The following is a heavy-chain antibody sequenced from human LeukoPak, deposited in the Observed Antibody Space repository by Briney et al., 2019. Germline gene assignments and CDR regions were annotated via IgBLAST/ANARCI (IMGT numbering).Heavy chain of an antibody. Sequence: ASVKVSFKASGYTFTDYYMHWVRQAPGQGLEWMGWINPNSGGTNYAQKFQGRVAMTRDTSISTAYMELSRLRSDDTAVYYCARDLGFDSNWFDPWGQGTLVTVSS. CDR1: GYTFTDYY. V-gene: IGHV1-2*02. CDR2: INPNSGGT. CDR3: ARDLGFDSNWFDP. J-gene: IGHJ5*02. D-gene: IGHD2-21*01.